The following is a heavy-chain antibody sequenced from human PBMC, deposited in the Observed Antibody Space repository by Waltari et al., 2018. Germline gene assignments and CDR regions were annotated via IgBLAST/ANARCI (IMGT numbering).Heavy chain of an antibody. D-gene: IGHD2-2*01. J-gene: IGHJ6*02. Sequence: EVQLVESGGGLVKPGGSLRLSCAASGFTFSSYSMNWVRQAPGKGLEWVSSISSSSSYIYYAESVKGRFTISRDNAKNSLYLQMNSLRAEDTAVYYCARDPVVVVPAGELLMDVWGQGTTVTVSS. CDR1: GFTFSSYS. CDR2: ISSSSSYI. CDR3: ARDPVVVVPAGELLMDV. V-gene: IGHV3-21*01.